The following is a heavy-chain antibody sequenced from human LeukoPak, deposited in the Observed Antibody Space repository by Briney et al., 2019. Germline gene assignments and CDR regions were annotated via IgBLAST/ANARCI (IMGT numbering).Heavy chain of an antibody. CDR3: ARDVGRPGVHWFDP. D-gene: IGHD3-10*01. CDR1: GGSISSYY. V-gene: IGHV4-59*01. J-gene: IGHJ5*02. CDR2: IYYSGST. Sequence: SETLSLTCTVSGGSISSYYWSWLRQPPGKGLEWIGYIYYSGSTNYNPSLKSRVTISVDTSKNQFSLKLSSVTAADTAVYYCARDVGRPGVHWFDPWGQGTLVTVSS.